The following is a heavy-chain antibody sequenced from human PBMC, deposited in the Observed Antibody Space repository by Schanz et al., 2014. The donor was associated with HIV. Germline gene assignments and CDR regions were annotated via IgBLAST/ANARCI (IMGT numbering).Heavy chain of an antibody. CDR1: GFTFSSYG. J-gene: IGHJ2*01. D-gene: IGHD6-6*01. CDR3: AKGYTSSSVFNL. Sequence: QVQLVESGGGVVQPGWSLRLSCVASGFTFSSYGMHWVRQSPGKGLEWVARISPDGDTQHYADSLKGRFTISRDNFKNTLDLQMDSLRPDDTAVYYCAKGYTSSSVFNLWGRGTLVTVSS. CDR2: ISPDGDTQ. V-gene: IGHV3-30*18.